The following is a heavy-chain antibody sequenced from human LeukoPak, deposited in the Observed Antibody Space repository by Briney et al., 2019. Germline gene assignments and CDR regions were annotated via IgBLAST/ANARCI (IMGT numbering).Heavy chain of an antibody. V-gene: IGHV1-18*01. CDR1: GYNFRNFG. Sequence: GASVKISCKTSGYNFRNFGITWVRQAPGQGLEWLGSIRGYIDAKNSVENFLDKNFADNFQGRFIMTTDTSTSTAYMEPRRLTSDDTAVYYCARTALYNWNLYFDYWGQGTLVTVSS. J-gene: IGHJ4*02. D-gene: IGHD1-20*01. CDR2: IRGYIDAKNSVENFLDK. CDR3: ARTALYNWNLYFDY.